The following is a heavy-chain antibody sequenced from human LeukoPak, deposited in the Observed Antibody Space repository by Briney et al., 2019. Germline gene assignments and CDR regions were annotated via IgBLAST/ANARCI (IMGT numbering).Heavy chain of an antibody. D-gene: IGHD5-12*01. CDR2: ISFDGSIK. CDR3: TNDVDIFGFSV. CDR1: GFTFSSYG. Sequence: PGGSLRLSCAASGFTFSSYGMHWVRQAPGKGLEWVAVISFDGSIKFYADSVKGRFTISRDNSKNTLYLQMNSLRAEDMAVYYCTNDVDIFGFSVWGQGALVTVSS. V-gene: IGHV3-30*18. J-gene: IGHJ4*02.